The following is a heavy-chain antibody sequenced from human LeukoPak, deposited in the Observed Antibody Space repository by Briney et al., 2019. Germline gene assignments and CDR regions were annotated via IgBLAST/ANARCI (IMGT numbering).Heavy chain of an antibody. V-gene: IGHV3-23*01. Sequence: GGSLRLSCAASGFTVSSNYMSWVRQAPGKGLEWVSAISGSGGSTYYADSVKGRFTISRDNSKNTLYLQMNSLRAEDTAVYYCAKPIRQLVNGMDVWGQGTTVTVSS. J-gene: IGHJ6*02. CDR3: AKPIRQLVNGMDV. CDR1: GFTVSSNY. D-gene: IGHD6-13*01. CDR2: ISGSGGST.